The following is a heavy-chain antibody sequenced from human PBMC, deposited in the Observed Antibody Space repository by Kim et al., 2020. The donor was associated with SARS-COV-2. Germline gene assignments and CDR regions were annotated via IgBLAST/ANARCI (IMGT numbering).Heavy chain of an antibody. CDR1: GFTFSSYS. D-gene: IGHD3-16*01. V-gene: IGHV3-48*02. CDR3: ARDGGFYTHHLFDY. CDR2: ISSSSSTI. J-gene: IGHJ4*02. Sequence: GGSLRLSCAASGFTFSSYSMNWVRQAPGKGLEWVSYISSSSSTIYYADSVKGRFTISRDNAKNSLSLQMNSLRDEDTAVYYCARDGGFYTHHLFDYWGQGTLVTVSS.